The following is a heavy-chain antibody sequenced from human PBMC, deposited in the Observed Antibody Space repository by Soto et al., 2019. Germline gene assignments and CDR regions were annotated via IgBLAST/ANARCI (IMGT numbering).Heavy chain of an antibody. CDR3: ARYCSSTSCPRNYYYGMDV. CDR1: GFTFSSYS. V-gene: IGHV3-21*01. J-gene: IGHJ6*02. D-gene: IGHD2-2*01. Sequence: GSLRLSCAASGFTFSSYSMNWVRQAPGKGLEWVSSISSSSSYIYYADSVKGRFTISRDNAKNSLYLQMNSLRAEDTAVYYCARYCSSTSCPRNYYYGMDVWGQGTTVTV. CDR2: ISSSSSYI.